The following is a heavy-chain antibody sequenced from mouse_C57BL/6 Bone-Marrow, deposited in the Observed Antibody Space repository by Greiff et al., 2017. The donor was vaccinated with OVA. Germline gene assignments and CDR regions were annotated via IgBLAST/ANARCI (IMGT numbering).Heavy chain of an antibody. CDR2: IDPSDSCT. CDR3: ARGYDVVDY. Sequence: VQLQQSGAELVKPGASVKLSCKASGYTFTSYWMQWVKQRPGQGLEWIGEIDPSDSCTNYNQKFKGKATLTVDTSSSTAYMQLSSLTSEDSAVYYCARGYDVVDYWGQGTTLTVSS. CDR1: GYTFTSYW. V-gene: IGHV1-50*01. J-gene: IGHJ2*01. D-gene: IGHD2-2*01.